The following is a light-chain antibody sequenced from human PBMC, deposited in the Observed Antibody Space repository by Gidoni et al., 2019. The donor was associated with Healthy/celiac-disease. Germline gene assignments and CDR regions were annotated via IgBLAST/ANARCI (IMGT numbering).Light chain of an antibody. CDR1: QSISSY. CDR3: QKSYSTPPT. V-gene: IGKV1-39*01. CDR2: AAS. J-gene: IGKJ2*01. Sequence: DIQMTQSPSSLSASVGDRVTITCRASQSISSYLIWYQQKPGKAPKLLIYAASSLQSGVPSRFSGSGSGTDFTLTISSLQPEDFATYYCQKSYSTPPTFGQGTKLEIK.